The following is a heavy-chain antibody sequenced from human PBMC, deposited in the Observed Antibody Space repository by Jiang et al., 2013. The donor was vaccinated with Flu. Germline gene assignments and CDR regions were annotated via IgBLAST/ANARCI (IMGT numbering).Heavy chain of an antibody. Sequence: CTVSGGSISSYYWSWIRQPPGKGLEWIGYIYYSGSTYYNPSLKSRVTISVDTSKNQFSLKLSSVTAADTAVYYCAISTVTKDYWGQGTLVTVSS. CDR2: IYYSGST. D-gene: IGHD4-17*01. J-gene: IGHJ4*02. CDR1: GGSISSYY. V-gene: IGHV4-59*04. CDR3: AISTVTKDY.